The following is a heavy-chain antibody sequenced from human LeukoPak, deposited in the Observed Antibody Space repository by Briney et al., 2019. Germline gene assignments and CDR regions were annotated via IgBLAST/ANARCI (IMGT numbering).Heavy chain of an antibody. Sequence: PSETLSLTCTVSGGSVSSGDYYWTWIRQPPGKELEWIGYIYYTGSTNYNPSLKSRVTISVDTSKNQFSLKLSSVTAADTAVCYCARDKKQWLVKNGMDVWGKGTTVTVSS. V-gene: IGHV4-61*08. J-gene: IGHJ6*04. CDR2: IYYTGST. D-gene: IGHD6-19*01. CDR3: ARDKKQWLVKNGMDV. CDR1: GGSVSSGDYY.